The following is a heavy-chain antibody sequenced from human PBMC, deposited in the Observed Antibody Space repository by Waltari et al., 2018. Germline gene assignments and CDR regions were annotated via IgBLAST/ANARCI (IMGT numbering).Heavy chain of an antibody. V-gene: IGHV3-30-3*01. CDR2: ISYDGSNK. Sequence: QVQLVESGGGVVQPGRSLRLSCAASGFTFSSYAMHWVRQAPGKGLAWVAVISYDGSNKDYADAVKGRFTISRDNSKNTLYLQMNSLRAEDTAVYYCASRHDSSGYYYLYYYGMDVWGQGTTVTVSS. CDR1: GFTFSSYA. CDR3: ASRHDSSGYYYLYYYGMDV. J-gene: IGHJ6*02. D-gene: IGHD3-22*01.